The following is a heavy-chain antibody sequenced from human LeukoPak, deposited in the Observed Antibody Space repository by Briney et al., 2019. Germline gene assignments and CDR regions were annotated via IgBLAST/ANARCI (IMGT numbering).Heavy chain of an antibody. D-gene: IGHD6-19*01. CDR3: ARPDSSGWPRY. CDR2: IYYSGST. Sequence: SETLSLTCTVSGGSISSYYWSWIRQPPGKGLEWIGYIYYSGSTNYNPSLKSRVTISVDTSKNQFSLKLSSVTAADTAVYYCARPDSSGWPRYWGQGTLVTASS. V-gene: IGHV4-59*01. J-gene: IGHJ4*02. CDR1: GGSISSYY.